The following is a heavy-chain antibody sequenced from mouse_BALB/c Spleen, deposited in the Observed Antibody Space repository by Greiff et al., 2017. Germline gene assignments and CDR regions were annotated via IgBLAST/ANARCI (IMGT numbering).Heavy chain of an antibody. CDR2: ISYDGSN. CDR1: GYSITSGYY. CDR3: ARDRYDVLFAY. D-gene: IGHD2-14*01. Sequence: EVKLMESGPGLVKPSQSLSLTCSVTGYSITSGYYWNWIRQFPGNKLEWMGYISYDGSNNYNPSLKNRISITRDTSKNQFFLKLNSVTTEDTATYYCARDRYDVLFAYWGQGTLVTVSA. J-gene: IGHJ3*01. V-gene: IGHV3-6*02.